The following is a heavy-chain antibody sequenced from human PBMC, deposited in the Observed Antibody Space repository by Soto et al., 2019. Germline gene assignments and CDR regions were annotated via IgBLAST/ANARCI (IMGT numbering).Heavy chain of an antibody. J-gene: IGHJ4*02. Sequence: PSETLSLTCTVSGGSISSGGDSWSWIRQPPGKGLEWIGYIYHSGSTYYNPSLKSRVTISVDRSKNQFSLTLNSVTAADTAVYYCARGGGSPYHNHEFDFWGQGTLVTVSS. CDR1: GGSISSGGDS. D-gene: IGHD6-13*01. CDR3: ARGGGSPYHNHEFDF. V-gene: IGHV4-30-2*01. CDR2: IYHSGST.